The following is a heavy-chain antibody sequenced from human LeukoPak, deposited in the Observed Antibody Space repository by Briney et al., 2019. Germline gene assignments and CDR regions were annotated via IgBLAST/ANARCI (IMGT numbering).Heavy chain of an antibody. CDR1: GFTFSDYY. Sequence: KPGGSLRLSCAASGFTFSDYYMSWIRQAPGKGLEWVSYISSSGSTIYYADSVKGRFTISRDNAKNSLYLQMNSLRAEDTAVYYCAGADVVGATTGRYWGQGTLVTVSS. V-gene: IGHV3-11*01. J-gene: IGHJ4*02. CDR3: AGADVVGATTGRY. CDR2: ISSSGSTI. D-gene: IGHD1-26*01.